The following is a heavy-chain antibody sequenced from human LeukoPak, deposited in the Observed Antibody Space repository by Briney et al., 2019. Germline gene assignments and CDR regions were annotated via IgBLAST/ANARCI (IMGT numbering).Heavy chain of an antibody. V-gene: IGHV1-18*01. D-gene: IGHD2-2*01. CDR1: TYSLPTYG. CDR2: ISSYNGNT. J-gene: IGHJ6*03. CDR3: ARPAKGAYFYYYMDV. Sequence: ASVKVPCKTSTYSLPTYGITWVRQAPGQGLEWMGWISSYNGNTQYAQNFQGRLSLTTDTSTNTAYLELRGLRSNDTAVYFCARPAKGAYFYYYMDVWGQGSTVTVSS.